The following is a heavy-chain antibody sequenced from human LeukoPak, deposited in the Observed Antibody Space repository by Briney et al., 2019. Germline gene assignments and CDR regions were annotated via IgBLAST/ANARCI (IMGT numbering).Heavy chain of an antibody. Sequence: PGGSLRLSCAASGFTFSSYAMSWVRQAPGKGLEWVSAISGSGGNTYYADSVKGRFTISRDNSKNTLCLQTNSLITEDTGVYYCANLSPSQAGNYYNGDYWGQGTLVTVSS. CDR2: ISGSGGNT. J-gene: IGHJ4*02. D-gene: IGHD3-10*01. CDR3: ANLSPSQAGNYYNGDY. CDR1: GFTFSSYA. V-gene: IGHV3-23*01.